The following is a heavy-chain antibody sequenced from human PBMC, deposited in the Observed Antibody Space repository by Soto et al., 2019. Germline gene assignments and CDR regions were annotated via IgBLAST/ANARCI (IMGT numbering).Heavy chain of an antibody. CDR3: AREGTYYDDSSGYRVDGFDS. V-gene: IGHV4-31*03. D-gene: IGHD3-22*01. CDR2: IYYSGST. J-gene: IGHJ3*02. Sequence: SVACTVSVAIIGIGGFYCNWIRLHPGKGLEWIGYIYYSGSTYYNPTLKSRVTLSVDTSKNQSSLKLSSVTAADTAVYYCAREGTYYDDSSGYRVDGFDSWGQGTMVT. CDR1: VAIIGIGGFY.